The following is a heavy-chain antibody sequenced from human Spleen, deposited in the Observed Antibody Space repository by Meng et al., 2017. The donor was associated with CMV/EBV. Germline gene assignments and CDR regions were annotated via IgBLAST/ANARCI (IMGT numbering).Heavy chain of an antibody. V-gene: IGHV3-23*01. D-gene: IGHD2-2*01. CDR1: GFTFNSYG. CDR2: ISGSGGST. CDR3: AKAPGVVPAASDY. J-gene: IGHJ4*02. Sequence: GGSLRLSCAASGFTFNSYGMYWVRQAPGKGLEWVSAISGSGGSTYYADSVRGRFTISRDNSKNTLYLQMNSLRAEDTAVYYCAKAPGVVPAASDYWGQGTPVTVSS.